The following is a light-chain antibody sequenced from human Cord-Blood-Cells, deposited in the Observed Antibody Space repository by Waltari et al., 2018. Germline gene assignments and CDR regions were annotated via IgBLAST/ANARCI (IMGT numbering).Light chain of an antibody. J-gene: IGKJ3*01. Sequence: DIQMTQSPSSLSASVVDRVTITCRASQSISSYLNWYQQNAGKAPKLLIYAASRLQSGVPFRFSGSESGRDFTLTIISLQPEDFATYYCQQSYSTPFTFGPGTKVDIK. CDR1: QSISSY. V-gene: IGKV1-39*01. CDR2: AAS. CDR3: QQSYSTPFT.